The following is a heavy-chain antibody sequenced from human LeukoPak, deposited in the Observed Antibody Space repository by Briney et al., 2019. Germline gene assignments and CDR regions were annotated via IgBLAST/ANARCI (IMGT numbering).Heavy chain of an antibody. D-gene: IGHD1-20*01. CDR1: GFTFSNYW. J-gene: IGHJ4*02. CDR2: IKEDVSDK. V-gene: IGHV3-7*01. CDR3: VPLNWNPPGDFDR. Sequence: GGSLRLSCAASGFTFSNYWMNWVRQAPGKGLEWVANIKEDVSDKYYVDSVKGRFSISKDNAKNSLYLQMNSLRVEDTAVYYCVPLNWNPPGDFDRWGQGTLVTVSS.